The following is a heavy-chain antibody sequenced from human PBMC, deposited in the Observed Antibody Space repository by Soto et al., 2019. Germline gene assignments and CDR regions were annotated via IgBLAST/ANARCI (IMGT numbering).Heavy chain of an antibody. V-gene: IGHV4-39*01. J-gene: IGHJ4*02. CDR3: ARHTPAISISDH. CDR2: IYYSRST. D-gene: IGHD2-15*01. Sequence: SETLSLTCAVYGGSFSGYYWGWIRQPPGKGLEWIGSIYYSRSTYYNPSLKSRVTISVDTSKNQFSLKLSSVTAADTAVYYCARHTPAISISDHWGQGILVTVSS. CDR1: GGSFSGYY.